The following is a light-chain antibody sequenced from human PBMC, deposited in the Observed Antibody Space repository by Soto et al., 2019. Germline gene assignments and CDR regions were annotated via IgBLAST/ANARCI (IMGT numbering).Light chain of an antibody. CDR2: KAS. CDR1: QSISSW. Sequence: IQITQSHSTLSASVGDRVNITCRASQSISSWLAWYQQKPGKAPKLLIYKASSLESGVPSRFSGSGSGTEFTLTITSLQPDDFATYYCQQHNSYSITCGQGTHWRL. J-gene: IGKJ5*01. CDR3: QQHNSYSIT. V-gene: IGKV1-5*03.